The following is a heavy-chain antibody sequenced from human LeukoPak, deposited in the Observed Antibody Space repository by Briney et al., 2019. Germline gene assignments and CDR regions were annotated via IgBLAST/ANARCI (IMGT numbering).Heavy chain of an antibody. CDR2: IYYSGTT. CDR1: GGSISSSTYY. CDR3: AIQYYDFWRGFPNWFDL. J-gene: IGHJ5*02. D-gene: IGHD3-3*01. V-gene: IGHV4-39*01. Sequence: SETLSLTCTVSGGSISSSTYYWGWIRQPPGKGLEWIGSIYYSGTTYYNPSLMGRVTISVDTSKNQFYMKLSSVTAADTAVYYCAIQYYDFWRGFPNWFDLWGQGTVVSVSS.